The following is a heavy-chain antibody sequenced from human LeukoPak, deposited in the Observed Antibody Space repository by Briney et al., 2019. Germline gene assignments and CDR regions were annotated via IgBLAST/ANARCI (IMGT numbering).Heavy chain of an antibody. D-gene: IGHD6-13*01. CDR3: AREGTPGTYDY. V-gene: IGHV3-64*01. CDR1: GFTFSNNP. J-gene: IGHJ4*02. Sequence: PGGSLRLSCAASGFTFSNNPMHWVRPAPGKGLESVSAISNNGGTTYYANSVKGRFTISRDNSKNTLHLQMGSLTAEDMAVYYCAREGTPGTYDYWGQGTLVTVSS. CDR2: ISNNGGTT.